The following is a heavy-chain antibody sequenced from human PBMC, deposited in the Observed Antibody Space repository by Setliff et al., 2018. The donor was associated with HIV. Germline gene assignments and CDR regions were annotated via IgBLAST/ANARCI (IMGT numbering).Heavy chain of an antibody. CDR2: ISSSSTYI. CDR1: GFTFSSYR. Sequence: GGSLRLSCVASGFTFSSYRMNWVRQAPGKGLEWVSSISSSSTYIYYADSVKGRFTISRDDAKNSLYLQMNSLRAEDTAVYYCARGVVVAAHNWFDPWGQGTLVTVSS. D-gene: IGHD2-15*01. V-gene: IGHV3-21*01. J-gene: IGHJ5*02. CDR3: ARGVVVAAHNWFDP.